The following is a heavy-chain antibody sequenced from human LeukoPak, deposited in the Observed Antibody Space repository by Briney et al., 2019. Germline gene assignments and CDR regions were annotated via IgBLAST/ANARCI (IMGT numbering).Heavy chain of an antibody. V-gene: IGHV1-69*04. J-gene: IGHJ6*02. CDR2: IIPILGIA. Sequence: SVKVSCKASGGTFSSYAISWVRQAPGQGLEWMGRIIPILGIANYAQKFQGRVTITADKSTSTAYMELSSLRSEDTAVYYCATGRAAPNYYYGMDVWGQGTTVTVSS. CDR3: ATGRAAPNYYYGMDV. D-gene: IGHD6-6*01. CDR1: GGTFSSYA.